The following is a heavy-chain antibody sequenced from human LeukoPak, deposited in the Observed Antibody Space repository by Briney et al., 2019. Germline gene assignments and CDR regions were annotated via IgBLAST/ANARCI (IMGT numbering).Heavy chain of an antibody. V-gene: IGHV1-69*13. J-gene: IGHJ6*03. CDR3: ASKDFGVVTPSYMDV. Sequence: GASVKVSCKASGGTFSSYAISWVRQAPGQGLEWMGGIIPIFGTANYAQKFQGRVTITADESTSTAYMELSSLRSEDTAVYYCASKDFGVVTPSYMDVWGKGTTVTVSS. CDR1: GGTFSSYA. CDR2: IIPIFGTA. D-gene: IGHD3-3*01.